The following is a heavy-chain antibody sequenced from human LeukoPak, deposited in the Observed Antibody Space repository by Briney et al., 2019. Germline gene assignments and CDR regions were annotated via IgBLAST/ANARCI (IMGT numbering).Heavy chain of an antibody. V-gene: IGHV3-23*01. CDR2: IRGSGGST. J-gene: IGHJ4*02. Sequence: GGSLRLSCAASGFSFSSYDMNWVRQAPGKGLEWVSAIRGSGGSTFYADSVKGRFTISRDNSKNTLNLQMNSLRAEDTAVYYCAKDRITMIVVVIFDYWGQGTLVTVSS. CDR1: GFSFSSYD. CDR3: AKDRITMIVVVIFDY. D-gene: IGHD3-22*01.